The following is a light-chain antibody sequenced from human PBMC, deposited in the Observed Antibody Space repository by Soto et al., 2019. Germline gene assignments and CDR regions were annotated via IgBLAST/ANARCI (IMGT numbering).Light chain of an antibody. CDR3: QQYGYLVT. J-gene: IGKJ4*01. CDR1: QSVSSY. V-gene: IGKV3-20*01. Sequence: EIVLTQSPATLSLSPWERATLSCRASQSVSSYLAWYQQKPGQAPRLFIYGASSRATGIPDRFSGSGSGTDFTLTISRLEPEDFAMYYCQQYGYLVTFGGGTKVDIK. CDR2: GAS.